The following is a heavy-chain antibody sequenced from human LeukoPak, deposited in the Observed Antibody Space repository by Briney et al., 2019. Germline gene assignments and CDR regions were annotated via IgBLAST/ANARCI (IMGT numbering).Heavy chain of an antibody. CDR1: GGSISSYY. J-gene: IGHJ4*02. Sequence: SETLSLTCTVSGGSISSYYWSWIRQPPGKGLEWIGYIYYSGSTNYNPSLKSRVTISVDTSKNQFSLKLGSVTAADTAVYYCARGGLYVTRIDYWGQGTLVTVSS. V-gene: IGHV4-59*12. CDR2: IYYSGST. D-gene: IGHD4-23*01. CDR3: ARGGLYVTRIDY.